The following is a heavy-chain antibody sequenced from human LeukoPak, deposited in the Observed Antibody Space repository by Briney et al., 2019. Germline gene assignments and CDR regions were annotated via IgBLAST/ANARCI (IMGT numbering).Heavy chain of an antibody. CDR1: RYTFTSYP. D-gene: IGHD6-19*01. Sequence: GASVKVSCKASRYTFTSYPLNWVRQAPGQGLEWMGWINTNTGKPTNARGFTGRFVFSLDTSVSTAYLQISSLTAEDTAVYYCAGRGGSGWYYNYGMDVWGQGTTVTVS. V-gene: IGHV7-4-1*02. J-gene: IGHJ6*02. CDR3: AGRGGSGWYYNYGMDV. CDR2: INTNTGKP.